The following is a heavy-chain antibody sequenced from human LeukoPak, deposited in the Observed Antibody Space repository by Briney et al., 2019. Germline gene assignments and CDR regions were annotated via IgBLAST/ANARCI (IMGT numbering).Heavy chain of an antibody. CDR2: ISSSSSTI. V-gene: IGHV3-48*01. CDR1: GFTFSSYS. J-gene: IGHJ4*02. CDR3: AKGSRVAVPGYLDF. Sequence: GGSLRLSCAASGFTFSSYSMNWVRQAPGKGLEWVSYISSSSSTIYYADSVKGRFTFSRDNSKNTLYLQMNSLRAEDTAVYYCAKGSRVAVPGYLDFWGQGTLVTVSS. D-gene: IGHD6-19*01.